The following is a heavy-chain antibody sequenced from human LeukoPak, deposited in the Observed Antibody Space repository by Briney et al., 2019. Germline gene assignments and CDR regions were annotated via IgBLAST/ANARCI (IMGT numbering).Heavy chain of an antibody. Sequence: PSETLALICIVSGGSISRYYWSWVRQPAGKGLEWIGRMHTSGSTNYNPSLKSRVTMSVDTSKNQFSLKLSSVTAADTAVYCCGRESRLWFGELLYWADAFDIWGQGTMVTVSS. CDR2: MHTSGST. V-gene: IGHV4-4*07. J-gene: IGHJ3*02. CDR1: GGSISRYY. CDR3: GRESRLWFGELLYWADAFDI. D-gene: IGHD3-10*01.